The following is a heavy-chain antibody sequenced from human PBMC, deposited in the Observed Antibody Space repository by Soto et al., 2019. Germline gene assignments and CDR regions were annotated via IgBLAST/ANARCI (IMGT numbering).Heavy chain of an antibody. D-gene: IGHD6-13*01. CDR1: GYSFTTYW. CDR2: IYPGDSNT. Sequence: PGETLKISCKSAGYSFTTYWIGGVRHMPGKGLEWMGIIYPGDSNTRYNPSFQGQVTISADKSINTAYLQWSSLKASDTAMYYCARCTAGRQWLLRDYWGQG. CDR3: ARCTAGRQWLLRDY. V-gene: IGHV5-51*01. J-gene: IGHJ4*02.